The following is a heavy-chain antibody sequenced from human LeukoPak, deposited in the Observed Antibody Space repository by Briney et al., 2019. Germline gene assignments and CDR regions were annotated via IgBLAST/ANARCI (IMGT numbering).Heavy chain of an antibody. CDR1: GDSLNNYD. J-gene: IGHJ4*02. D-gene: IGHD3-22*01. CDR3: ARGRRYYDSSGRYFDF. CDR2: IFYTGST. V-gene: IGHV4-59*08. Sequence: SETLSLTCTVSGDSLNNYDWSWIRQPPGKGLECIGYIFYTGSTKYNPSLKSRVTISIDKSKNQFSLRLTSVTATDTAVYYCARGRRYYDSSGRYFDFWGQGTLVTVSS.